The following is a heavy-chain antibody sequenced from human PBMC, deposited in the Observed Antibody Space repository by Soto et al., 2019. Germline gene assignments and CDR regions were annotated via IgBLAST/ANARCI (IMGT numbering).Heavy chain of an antibody. CDR2: IKEDGSEI. CDR3: ARDIGFDYVN. D-gene: IGHD3-16*01. V-gene: IGHV3-7*01. J-gene: IGHJ4*02. CDR1: EFNVMSYW. Sequence: VGSLRLSCAVSEFNVMSYWMSWVRQAPGKGLEWVASIKEDGSEIYYLHSVRGRFTISRDSAGNALHLAMNYLSAEDTGVYFCARDIGFDYVNWGQGILVTVSS.